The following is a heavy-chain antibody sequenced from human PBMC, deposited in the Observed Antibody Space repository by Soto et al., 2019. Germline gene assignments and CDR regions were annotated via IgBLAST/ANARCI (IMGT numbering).Heavy chain of an antibody. J-gene: IGHJ6*02. D-gene: IGHD2-15*01. CDR2: INPNSGGT. CDR3: AGDEVATPRCYYYCRGV. Sequence: ASVKVSCKASGYTFTGYYMHWVRQAPGQGLEWMGWINPNSGGTNYAQKFQGRVTMTRDTSISTAYMELSRLRSDDTAVYYCAGDEVATPRCYYYCRGVWGQGTTVTVSS. V-gene: IGHV1-2*02. CDR1: GYTFTGYY.